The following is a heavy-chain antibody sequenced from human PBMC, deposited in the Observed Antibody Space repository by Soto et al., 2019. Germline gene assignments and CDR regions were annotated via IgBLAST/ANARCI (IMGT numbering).Heavy chain of an antibody. CDR2: IYYDGNT. D-gene: IGHD6-6*01. CDR1: GGSITSSSHY. J-gene: IGHJ4*02. CDR3: ARSSITPRLFMYPFDY. Sequence: QLQLQESGPGLVKPSETLSLTCTVSGGSITSSSHYWGWIRQPPGKGLECIGNIYYDGNTYYNPSLKSRVTISLDTSKNQFSLRLNSVTAADTAVYYSARSSITPRLFMYPFDYWGQGTLVTVSS. V-gene: IGHV4-39*01.